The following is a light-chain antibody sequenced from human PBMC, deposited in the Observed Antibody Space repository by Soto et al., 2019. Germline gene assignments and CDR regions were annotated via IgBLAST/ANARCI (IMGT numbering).Light chain of an antibody. CDR1: SSDVGGYNH. Sequence: QSALTQPRSVSGSPAQSVTISCTGTSSDVGGYNHVSWYQQHPGRAPKLMIYDVSKRPSGVPDRFSGSQSGNTASLTISGLQTEDEADYYCCSYAGSYTWVFGGGTQLTVL. J-gene: IGLJ3*02. CDR2: DVS. CDR3: CSYAGSYTWV. V-gene: IGLV2-11*01.